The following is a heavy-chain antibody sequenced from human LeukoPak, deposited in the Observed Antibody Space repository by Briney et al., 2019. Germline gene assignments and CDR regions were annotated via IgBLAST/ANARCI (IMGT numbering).Heavy chain of an antibody. CDR2: INHSGST. CDR1: GGSFSGYY. Sequence: SETLSLTCAVYGGSFSGYYWSWIRQPPGKGLEWIGEINHSGSTNYNPSLKSRVTISVDTSKNQFSLKLSSVTAADTAVYYCASKGYYGSGRFDYWGQGTLVTVSS. J-gene: IGHJ4*02. CDR3: ASKGYYGSGRFDY. V-gene: IGHV4-34*01. D-gene: IGHD3-10*01.